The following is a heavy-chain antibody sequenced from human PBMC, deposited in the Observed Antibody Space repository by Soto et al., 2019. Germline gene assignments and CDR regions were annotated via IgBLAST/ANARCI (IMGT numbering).Heavy chain of an antibody. CDR2: ISGSGVST. Sequence: EVQLLESGGGSVQPGGSLRLSCAASGFTFSSYAMSWVRQAPGKGLEWVSGISGSGVSTYCVDSVKGRFTISRDNSKNTLYLQMNSLRAEDTDVYYCAKDFGYNYGYDAFDIWGQGTMVTVSS. CDR3: AKDFGYNYGYDAFDI. V-gene: IGHV3-23*01. D-gene: IGHD5-18*01. CDR1: GFTFSSYA. J-gene: IGHJ3*02.